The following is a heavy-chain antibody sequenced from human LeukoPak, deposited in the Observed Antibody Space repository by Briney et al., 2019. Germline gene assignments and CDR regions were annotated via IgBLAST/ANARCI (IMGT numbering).Heavy chain of an antibody. CDR3: AKDYYETSGYFDS. V-gene: IGHV3-23*01. D-gene: IGHD3-22*01. CDR1: GLTFKIYS. CDR2: IGGRGDSI. Sequence: GGSLRLSCAASGLTFKIYSMNWVRQAPGKGLEWVSVIGGRGDSIFYADSVKGRFTISRDNSKNTVDLQMSSLRAEDTAIYYCAKDYYETSGYFDSWGQGSLVSVSS. J-gene: IGHJ4*02.